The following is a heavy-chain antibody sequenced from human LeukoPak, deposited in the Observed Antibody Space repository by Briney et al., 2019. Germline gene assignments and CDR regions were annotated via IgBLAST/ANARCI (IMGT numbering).Heavy chain of an antibody. V-gene: IGHV3-23*01. Sequence: PGGSLRLSCAASGFTFSSYWMSWVRQAPGKGLEWVSAISGSGGSTYYADSVKGRFTISRDNSKNTLYLQMNSLRAEDTAVYYCAKVDIVVVPAANHLVRGVRYFDYWGQGTLVTVSS. J-gene: IGHJ4*02. D-gene: IGHD2-2*03. CDR1: GFTFSSYW. CDR2: ISGSGGST. CDR3: AKVDIVVVPAANHLVRGVRYFDY.